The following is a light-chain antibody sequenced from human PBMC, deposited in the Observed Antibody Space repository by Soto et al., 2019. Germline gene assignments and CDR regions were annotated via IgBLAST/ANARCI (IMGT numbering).Light chain of an antibody. CDR1: QSVSTNF. J-gene: IGKJ1*01. V-gene: IGKV3-20*01. CDR2: GAF. CDR3: QQYGSSPLT. Sequence: IVLTQSTGTLSLSPGERATLSCRASQSVSTNFVAWYQQKPDHAPLLLYDGAFNRAGSVPERFSGSVSGTVFTLTISRLEPEDFAVYYCQQYGSSPLTFGQGTKVDI.